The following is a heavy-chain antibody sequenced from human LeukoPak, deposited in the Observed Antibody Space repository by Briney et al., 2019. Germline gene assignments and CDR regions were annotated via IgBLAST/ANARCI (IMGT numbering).Heavy chain of an antibody. CDR2: ISYDGSNK. V-gene: IGHV3-30*18. CDR1: GFTFSSYG. J-gene: IGHJ4*02. CDR3: AKSQSDEYYDSSGYHDY. Sequence: PGRSLRLSCAASGFTFSSYGMHWVRQAPGKGLEWVAVISYDGSNKYYADSVKGRFTISRDNSKNTLYLQMNSLRAEDTAVYYCAKSQSDEYYDSSGYHDYWGQGTLVTVSS. D-gene: IGHD3-22*01.